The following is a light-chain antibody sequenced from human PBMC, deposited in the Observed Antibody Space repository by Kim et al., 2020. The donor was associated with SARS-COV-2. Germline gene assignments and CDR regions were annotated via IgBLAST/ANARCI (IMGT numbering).Light chain of an antibody. CDR1: QSISSW. CDR3: LQYKGFTRT. J-gene: IGKJ1*01. Sequence: DIQMTQSTSTLSASVGDRVTITCRASQSISSWLAWYQQKPGKAPKLLIYKASSLESGVPSRFSGSESGTEFTLTISSLQPDDFATYYCLQYKGFTRTFGQGTKVDIK. CDR2: KAS. V-gene: IGKV1-5*03.